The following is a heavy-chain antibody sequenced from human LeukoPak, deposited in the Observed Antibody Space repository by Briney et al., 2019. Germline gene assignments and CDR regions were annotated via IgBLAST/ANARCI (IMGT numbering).Heavy chain of an antibody. J-gene: IGHJ3*02. CDR3: ARGGSGSYLTVDAFDI. V-gene: IGHV5-51*01. CDR1: GYSFTSYW. Sequence: GESLKISCKGSGYSFTSYWIGWVRQMPGKGLEWMGIIYPGDSDTRYSPSFRGQVTISADKSISTAYLQWSSLKASDTAMYYCARGGSGSYLTVDAFDIWGQGTMVTVSS. CDR2: IYPGDSDT. D-gene: IGHD3-10*01.